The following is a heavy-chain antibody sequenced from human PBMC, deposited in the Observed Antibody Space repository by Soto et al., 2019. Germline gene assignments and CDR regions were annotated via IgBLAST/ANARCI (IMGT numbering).Heavy chain of an antibody. CDR3: ATGGDCSGGSCYYYYMDV. J-gene: IGHJ6*03. CDR1: GYTLTELS. V-gene: IGHV1-24*01. Sequence: QVQLVQSGAEVKKPGASVKVSCKVSGYTLTELSMHWVRQAPGKGLEWMGGFDPEDGETIYAQKFRGRVTMTEDTSTDTAYMELGSLRAEDSAVYYCATGGDCSGGSCYYYYMDVWGKGTTVTVSS. CDR2: FDPEDGET. D-gene: IGHD2-15*01.